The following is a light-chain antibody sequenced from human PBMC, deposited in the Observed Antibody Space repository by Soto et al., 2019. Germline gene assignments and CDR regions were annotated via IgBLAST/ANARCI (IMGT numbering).Light chain of an antibody. V-gene: IGKV3-15*01. CDR3: QKYNNWPLT. Sequence: EIVMTQSPATLSVSPGERVPLSCGPREMVNSYLAWYQQKPGQPPRLLIYGASTRATGIPARFSGSGSGTEFSLTISSLQSEDFAVYYCQKYNNWPLTFGGGTKVEI. J-gene: IGKJ4*01. CDR2: GAS. CDR1: EMVNSY.